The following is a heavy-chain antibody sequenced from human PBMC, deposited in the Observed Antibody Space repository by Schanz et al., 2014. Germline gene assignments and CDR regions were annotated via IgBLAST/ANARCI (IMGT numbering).Heavy chain of an antibody. CDR2: ISSSSSYI. V-gene: IGHV3-21*04. CDR3: AKARRKSNCSGGRCFHYSYYGMDV. D-gene: IGHD2-15*01. Sequence: VQLVESGGGVVQPGRSLRLSCAASGFTFSSYGMHWVRQAPGKGLEWVSSISSSSSYIYYADSVKGRFTISRDNSKNILYLQMNSLRAEDTAVYYCAKARRKSNCSGGRCFHYSYYGMDVWGQGTTVTVSS. J-gene: IGHJ6*02. CDR1: GFTFSSYG.